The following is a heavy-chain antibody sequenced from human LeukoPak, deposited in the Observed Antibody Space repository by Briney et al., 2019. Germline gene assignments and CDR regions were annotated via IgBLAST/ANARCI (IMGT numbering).Heavy chain of an antibody. CDR2: IIPIFGTA. Sequence: SVKVSCKASGGTFSSYAISWVRQAPGQGLEWMGGIIPIFGTANYAQKFQGRVTITADESTSTAYMELSSLRSDDTAVYYCARGPPNWGYDYWGPGTLVTVSS. V-gene: IGHV1-69*13. D-gene: IGHD7-27*01. CDR3: ARGPPNWGYDY. J-gene: IGHJ4*02. CDR1: GGTFSSYA.